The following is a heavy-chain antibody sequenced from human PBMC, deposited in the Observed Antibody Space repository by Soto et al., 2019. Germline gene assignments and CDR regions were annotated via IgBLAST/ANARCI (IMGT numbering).Heavy chain of an antibody. J-gene: IGHJ6*02. CDR2: IRSKANSYAT. CDR3: TRVRIYYDSSGYYHDYYYYGMDV. Sequence: GGSLRLSCAASGFTFSGSAMHWVRQASGKGLEWVGRIRSKANSYATAYAASVKGRFTISRDDSKNTAYLQMNSLKTEDTAVYYCTRVRIYYDSSGYYHDYYYYGMDVWGQGTTVTVSS. CDR1: GFTFSGSA. V-gene: IGHV3-73*01. D-gene: IGHD3-22*01.